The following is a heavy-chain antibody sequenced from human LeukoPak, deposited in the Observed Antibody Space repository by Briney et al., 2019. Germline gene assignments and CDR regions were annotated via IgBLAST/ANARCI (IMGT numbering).Heavy chain of an antibody. Sequence: SETLSLTCTVSGGSISSGGYYWSWIRQPPGKGLEWIGYTYHSGSTYYNPSLKSRVTISVDRSKNQFSLKLSSVTAADTAVYYCAWWLGRGYFDYWGQGTLVTVSS. CDR2: TYHSGST. CDR1: GGSISSGGYY. D-gene: IGHD6-19*01. CDR3: AWWLGRGYFDY. J-gene: IGHJ4*02. V-gene: IGHV4-30-2*01.